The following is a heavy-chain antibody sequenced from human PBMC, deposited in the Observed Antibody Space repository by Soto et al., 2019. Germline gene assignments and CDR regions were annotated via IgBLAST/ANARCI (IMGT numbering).Heavy chain of an antibody. V-gene: IGHV4-59*01. Sequence: SETLSLTCTVSGGSISSYYWSWIRQPPGKGLEWIGYIYYSGSTNYNPSLKSRVTISVDTSKNQFSLKLSSVTAADTAVYYCARALLHYDFWSGYSYDFDYWGQGTLVTVSS. D-gene: IGHD3-3*01. CDR2: IYYSGST. J-gene: IGHJ4*02. CDR1: GGSISSYY. CDR3: ARALLHYDFWSGYSYDFDY.